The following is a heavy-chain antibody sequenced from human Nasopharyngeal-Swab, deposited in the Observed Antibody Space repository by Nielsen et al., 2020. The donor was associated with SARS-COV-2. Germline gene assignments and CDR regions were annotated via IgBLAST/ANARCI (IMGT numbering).Heavy chain of an antibody. D-gene: IGHD4-17*01. J-gene: IGHJ4*02. CDR2: ISGSGGDE. Sequence: WIRQPPGKGLEWVSSISGSGGDEYYAESVKGRFTISRDDSKNTLYLQMNSLRAEDTAIYYCAKDRDDYGDYWGSETFHFDHWGQGTLVTVS. CDR3: AKDRDDYGDYWGSETFHFDH. V-gene: IGHV3-23*01.